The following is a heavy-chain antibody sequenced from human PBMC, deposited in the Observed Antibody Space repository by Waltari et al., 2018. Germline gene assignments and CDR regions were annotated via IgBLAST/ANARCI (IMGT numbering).Heavy chain of an antibody. J-gene: IGHJ4*02. CDR1: GYTFSAYY. CDR3: ARTTTVKSLDH. Sequence: EVQLIQSGAEVKKPGATVKISCKASGYTFSAYYMPWVQQAPGKGLEWMGRIDPQDGETKYSEKFQGRATITADTSIDTTYMEVSSLRSEDTGLYYCARTTTVKSLDHWGQGNLVTVSS. CDR2: IDPQDGET. V-gene: IGHV1-69-2*01. D-gene: IGHD1-7*01.